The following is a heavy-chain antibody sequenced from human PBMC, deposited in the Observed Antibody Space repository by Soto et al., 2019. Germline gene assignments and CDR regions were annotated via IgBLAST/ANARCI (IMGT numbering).Heavy chain of an antibody. D-gene: IGHD3-9*01. V-gene: IGHV3-48*02. CDR3: AREDILGVRSFDY. CDR1: GFTFSGYS. CDR2: ISSGSKTI. Sequence: GGSLRLSCAASGFTFSGYSVNWVRQAPGKGLEGVSYISSGSKTIYYAESVKGRFTVSRDNARNSQYLQMNSLRDEDTAVYYCAREDILGVRSFDYWGQGTLVTVS. J-gene: IGHJ4*02.